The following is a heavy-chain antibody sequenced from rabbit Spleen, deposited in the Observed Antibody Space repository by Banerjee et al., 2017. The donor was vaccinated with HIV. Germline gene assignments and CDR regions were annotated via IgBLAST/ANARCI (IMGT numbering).Heavy chain of an antibody. V-gene: IGHV1S45*01. CDR1: GFSFSDKAV. Sequence: QEQLLESGGGLVKPEGSLKLSCTASGFSFSDKAVMCWVRQAPGKGLQWIACINAVTGKAVYATWAKGRFTISKTSSTTVTLQMTSLTAADTATYFCARDSGTSFSTYGMDLWGPGTLVTVS. CDR2: INAVTGKA. CDR3: ARDSGTSFSTYGMDL. D-gene: IGHD8-1*01. J-gene: IGHJ6*01.